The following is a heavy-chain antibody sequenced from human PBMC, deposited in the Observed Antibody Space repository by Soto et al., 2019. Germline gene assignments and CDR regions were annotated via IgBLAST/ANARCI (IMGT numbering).Heavy chain of an antibody. V-gene: IGHV1-24*01. CDR3: APVYYYDSRGIVSWFDS. CDR1: GNTLTELS. CDR2: FNPEDDET. D-gene: IGHD3-22*01. Sequence: GASVKVSCKVSGNTLTELSMHWVRQAPGKGFEWMGGFNPEDDETIYAEKFQGRVTMTEDTATETAYKELSSLTSEDTALYYCAPVYYYDSRGIVSWFDSWGQGTLVTVSS. J-gene: IGHJ5*01.